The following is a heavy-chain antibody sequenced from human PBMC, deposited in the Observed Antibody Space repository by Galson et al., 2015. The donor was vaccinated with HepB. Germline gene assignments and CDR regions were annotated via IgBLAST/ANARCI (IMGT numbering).Heavy chain of an antibody. Sequence: SLRLSCAASGFTFSSYGMRWVRQAPGKGLEWVADINEGGSIKYYGDSVKGRFTISRDNAKNSLYLQMNSLRAEDTAVYYCARDRRIAADGTVGCFPPWGQGALVTVSS. CDR3: ARDRRIAADGTVGCFPP. CDR2: INEGGSIK. D-gene: IGHD6-13*01. CDR1: GFTFSSYG. V-gene: IGHV3-7*01. J-gene: IGHJ5*02.